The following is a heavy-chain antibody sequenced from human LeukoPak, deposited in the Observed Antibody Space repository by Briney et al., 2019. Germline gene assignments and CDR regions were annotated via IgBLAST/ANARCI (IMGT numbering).Heavy chain of an antibody. CDR3: ASVSQWELLSMDFDY. CDR2: ISAYNGNT. J-gene: IGHJ4*02. V-gene: IGHV1-18*01. Sequence: ASVKVSCKASGYTFTSYGISWVRQAPGQGLEWMGWISAYNGNTNYAQKLQGRVTMTTDTSTSTAYMELRSLRSDDTAVYYCASVSQWELLSMDFDYWGQGTLVTVSS. D-gene: IGHD1-26*01. CDR1: GYTFTSYG.